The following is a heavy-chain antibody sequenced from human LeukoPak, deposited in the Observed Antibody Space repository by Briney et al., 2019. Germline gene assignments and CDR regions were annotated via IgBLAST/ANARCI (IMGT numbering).Heavy chain of an antibody. CDR3: AKAAHYYDRTGLDF. CDR1: GFTFSSYG. CDR2: IRYDGSNK. D-gene: IGHD3-22*01. Sequence: GGSLRLSCAASGFTFSSYGMHWVRQAPGKGLEWVAFIRYDGSNKYYADSVKGRFTISRDDSKDTLFVQMNSLRAEDTALYYCAKAAHYYDRTGLDFGGQGTLVTVSS. V-gene: IGHV3-30*02. J-gene: IGHJ4*02.